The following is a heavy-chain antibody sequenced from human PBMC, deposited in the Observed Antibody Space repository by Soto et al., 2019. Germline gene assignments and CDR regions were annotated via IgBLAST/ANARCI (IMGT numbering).Heavy chain of an antibody. V-gene: IGHV4-34*01. J-gene: IGHJ6*02. CDR1: GGTFSGYY. Sequence: PSETLSLTCAVYGGTFSGYYWRWIRQPPGKGLEWIGEINHSGSTNYNPSLKSGGTIAVDTAKNQFPLKLSSVTAADTAVYYCARGPGYCSSTSCYNYYGMDVWGQGTTVTVSS. CDR2: INHSGST. CDR3: ARGPGYCSSTSCYNYYGMDV. D-gene: IGHD2-2*02.